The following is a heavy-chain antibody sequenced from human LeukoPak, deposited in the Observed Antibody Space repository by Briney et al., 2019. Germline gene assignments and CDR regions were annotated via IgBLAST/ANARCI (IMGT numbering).Heavy chain of an antibody. V-gene: IGHV1-69*05. D-gene: IGHD3-3*01. Sequence: ASVKVSCKASGGSFRSSTFAWVRQAPGRGLEWMGGIIPVFGTANYALEFQGRATITTDESTSTVYMELSSLRSEDTAMYYCARGPLHVALSSGSLKWLDPWGQGSLVTVSS. CDR3: ARGPLHVALSSGSLKWLDP. CDR1: GGSFRSST. CDR2: IIPVFGTA. J-gene: IGHJ5*02.